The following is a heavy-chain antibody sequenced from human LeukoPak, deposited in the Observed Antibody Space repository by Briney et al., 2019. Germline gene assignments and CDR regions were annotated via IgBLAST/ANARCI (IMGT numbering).Heavy chain of an antibody. J-gene: IGHJ2*01. CDR3: ARHGDYGDLLRYFDL. V-gene: IGHV4-39*01. CDR2: FDYRGRT. D-gene: IGHD4-17*01. Sequence: PSETLSLTCTVSGGSISSGSHYWGWIRQPPGKGLEWIGSFDYRGRTYYSPSLKSRVTISVDTSKNQFSLKVNSVTAADTAVYYCARHGDYGDLLRYFDLWGRGTLVTVSS. CDR1: GGSISSGSHY.